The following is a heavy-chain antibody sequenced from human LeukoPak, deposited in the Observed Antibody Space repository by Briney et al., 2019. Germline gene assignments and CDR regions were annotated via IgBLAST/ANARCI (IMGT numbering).Heavy chain of an antibody. Sequence: GGSLRLSCAASGFTFSSYAMSWVRQAPGKGLEWVSAISGSGGSTYCADSVKGRFTISRDNSKNTLYLQMHSLRAEDTAVYYCAKCVRGRYSSSWYRSVVDYWGQGTLVTVSS. CDR2: ISGSGGST. J-gene: IGHJ4*02. D-gene: IGHD6-13*01. CDR1: GFTFSSYA. V-gene: IGHV3-23*01. CDR3: AKCVRGRYSSSWYRSVVDY.